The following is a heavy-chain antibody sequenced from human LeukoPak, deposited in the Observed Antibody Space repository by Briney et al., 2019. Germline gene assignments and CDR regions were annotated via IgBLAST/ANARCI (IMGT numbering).Heavy chain of an antibody. J-gene: IGHJ4*02. CDR1: GFTFSGYA. Sequence: GGSLRLSCEVSGFTFSGYAMSWVRQAPGKGLEWVSIISGGGDITYYADSVKGRFTISRANSKNTLYLQMNSLRVEDTAIYYCAKEYTGTFSPFPSYFDDWGQGTLVTASS. CDR3: AKEYTGTFSPFPSYFDD. CDR2: ISGGGDIT. D-gene: IGHD1-26*01. V-gene: IGHV3-23*01.